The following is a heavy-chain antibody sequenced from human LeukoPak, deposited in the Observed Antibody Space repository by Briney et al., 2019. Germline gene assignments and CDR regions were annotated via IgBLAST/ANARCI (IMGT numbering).Heavy chain of an antibody. CDR1: GFTFDDYA. D-gene: IGHD3-16*01. Sequence: GGSLRLSCVASGFTFDDYAMHWVRQAPGKGLEWVSGISWNSGSIGYADSVKGRFTISRDNAKNSLYLQMNSLRAEDAALYYCARDYVSPYGMDVWGQGTTVTVSS. CDR3: ARDYVSPYGMDV. V-gene: IGHV3-9*01. CDR2: ISWNSGSI. J-gene: IGHJ6*02.